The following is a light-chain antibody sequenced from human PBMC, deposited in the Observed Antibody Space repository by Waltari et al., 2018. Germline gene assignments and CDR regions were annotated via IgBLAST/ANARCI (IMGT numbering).Light chain of an antibody. J-gene: IGLJ2*01. CDR2: DVR. V-gene: IGLV2-14*03. CDR1: SSDIGTYDW. Sequence: QSALTQPASVSGSPGPSITISCTGSSSDIGTYDWVSWDQQHPGEAPKLRIYDVRQRPSGVSDRFSGSKSGNTASLTVSGLQAEDEADYYCSTYLRSSAPVVFGGGTKLTVL. CDR3: STYLRSSAPVV.